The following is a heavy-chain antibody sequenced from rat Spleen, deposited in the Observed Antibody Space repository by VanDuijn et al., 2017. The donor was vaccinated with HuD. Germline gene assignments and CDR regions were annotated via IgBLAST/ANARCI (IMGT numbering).Heavy chain of an antibody. CDR1: GFSLSNYG. J-gene: IGHJ2*01. CDR2: IWSNGGT. D-gene: IGHD1-5*01. V-gene: IGHV2-16*01. Sequence: QVQLRESGPGLVQSSRTLSLTCTVSGFSLSNYGVTWVRQPPGKGLEWMGAIWSNGGTDYNSAIKSRLSISRDTSKSQVFLKMNSLQTEDTAMYFCARIYRYNWTYWGQGVMVTVSS. CDR3: ARIYRYNWTY.